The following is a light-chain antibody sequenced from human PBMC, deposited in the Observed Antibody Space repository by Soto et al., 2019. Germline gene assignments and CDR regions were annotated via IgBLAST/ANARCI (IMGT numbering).Light chain of an antibody. V-gene: IGKV1-16*01. CDR1: QSISKY. Sequence: QMTQSPSSLSASVGDRITITCRASQSISKYLNWYQQKPGKAPKLLIYTASSLQSGVPPRFSGSGSGTDFTLTISSLQPDDFATYYCQHYNSYSEAFGQGTKVDIK. CDR3: QHYNSYSEA. J-gene: IGKJ1*01. CDR2: TAS.